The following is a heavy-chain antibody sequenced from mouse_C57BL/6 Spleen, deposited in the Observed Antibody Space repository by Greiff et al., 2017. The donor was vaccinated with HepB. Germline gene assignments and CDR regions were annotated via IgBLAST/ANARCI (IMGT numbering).Heavy chain of an antibody. CDR2: IYPGSGST. Sequence: QVQLQQPGAELVKPGASVKMSCKASGYTFTSYWITWVKQRPGQGLEWIGDIYPGSGSTNYNEKFKSKATLTVDTSSSTAYMQLSSLTSEDSAVYYCARGVITTVVAKTDFDYWGQGTTLTVSS. CDR1: GYTFTSYW. CDR3: ARGVITTVVAKTDFDY. V-gene: IGHV1-55*01. D-gene: IGHD1-1*01. J-gene: IGHJ2*01.